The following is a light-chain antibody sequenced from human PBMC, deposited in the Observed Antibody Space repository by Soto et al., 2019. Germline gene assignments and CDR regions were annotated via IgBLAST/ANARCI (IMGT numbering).Light chain of an antibody. CDR3: QQSYTTAQT. CDR2: VAS. Sequence: DIPMTQSPCSLSASVGDRVTITCRASQSISDYLTWYQQKPGKAPNLLIYVASNLQGGFAPRFRCNGSGTELTLSSSSLQPEDRATYYWQQSYTTAQTFRQGTKVEIK. CDR1: QSISDY. V-gene: IGKV1-39*01. J-gene: IGKJ1*01.